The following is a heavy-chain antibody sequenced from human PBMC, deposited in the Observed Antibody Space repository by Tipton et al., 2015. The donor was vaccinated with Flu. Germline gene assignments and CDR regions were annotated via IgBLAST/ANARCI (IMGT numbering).Heavy chain of an antibody. Sequence: QLVQSGGGLVQPGGSLRLSCEASEFTVSSNYMSWVRQAPGKGLEWVSVIYSGGSTFYADSVKGRFTISRDNSKNTLYLQMNSLRAEDTAMYYCARVQGSARAYGMGVWGQGTTVTVSS. CDR1: EFTVSSNY. J-gene: IGHJ6*02. CDR3: ARVQGSARAYGMGV. V-gene: IGHV3-66*02. D-gene: IGHD5-18*01. CDR2: IYSGGST.